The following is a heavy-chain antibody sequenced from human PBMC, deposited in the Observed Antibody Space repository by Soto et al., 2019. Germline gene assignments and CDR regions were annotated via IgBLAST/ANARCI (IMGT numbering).Heavy chain of an antibody. Sequence: HPGGSLRLSCAASGFTFSSYGMHWVRQAPGKGLEWVAVIWYDGSNKYYADSVKGRFTISRDNSKNTLYLQMNSLRAEDTAVYYCARAPRYCSSTSCYDAFDIWGQGTMVTVSS. CDR1: GFTFSSYG. V-gene: IGHV3-33*01. CDR3: ARAPRYCSSTSCYDAFDI. CDR2: IWYDGSNK. D-gene: IGHD2-2*01. J-gene: IGHJ3*02.